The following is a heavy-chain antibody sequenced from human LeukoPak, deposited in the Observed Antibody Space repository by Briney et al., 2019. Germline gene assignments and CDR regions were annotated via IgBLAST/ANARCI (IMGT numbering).Heavy chain of an antibody. J-gene: IGHJ3*02. CDR1: GGSISSYY. D-gene: IGHD3-22*01. Sequence: PSDTLSPTCTVSGGSISSYYWSWIRQPPGKGLEWIGYIYYSGSTNYNPSLKSRVTISVDTSKNQFSLKLSSVTAADTAVCYCARELDSSDYYYRAFDIWGQGTMDSVSS. V-gene: IGHV4-59*01. CDR2: IYYSGST. CDR3: ARELDSSDYYYRAFDI.